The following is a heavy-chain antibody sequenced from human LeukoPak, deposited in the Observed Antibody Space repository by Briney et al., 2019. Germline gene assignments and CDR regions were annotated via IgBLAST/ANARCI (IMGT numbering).Heavy chain of an antibody. V-gene: IGHV3-21*01. CDR1: GFIFSSYS. D-gene: IGHD3-10*01. Sequence: PGGSLRLSCAVSGFIFSSYSMNWVRQAPGRGLEWVSSISSSSTYIYYADSVKGRFTISRDNSKNLLYLQMDSLRAEDTAVYYCAKGPEVRGVIVILKTGEKGALDYWGQGTLVTVSS. J-gene: IGHJ4*02. CDR2: ISSSSTYI. CDR3: AKGPEVRGVIVILKTGEKGALDY.